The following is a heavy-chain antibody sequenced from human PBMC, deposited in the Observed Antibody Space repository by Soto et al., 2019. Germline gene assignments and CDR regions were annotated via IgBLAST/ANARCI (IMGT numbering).Heavy chain of an antibody. D-gene: IGHD6-13*01. J-gene: IGHJ6*02. CDR3: ARVSGLTAAGTFYYGMDV. Sequence: QVQLQESGPGLVKPSETLSLTCTVSGGSISSYYWSWIRQPPGKGLEWIGYIYYSGSTNYNPSLKSRVTISVDTSKNQFSLKLSSVTAADTAVYYCARVSGLTAAGTFYYGMDVWGQGTTVTVSS. V-gene: IGHV4-59*01. CDR2: IYYSGST. CDR1: GGSISSYY.